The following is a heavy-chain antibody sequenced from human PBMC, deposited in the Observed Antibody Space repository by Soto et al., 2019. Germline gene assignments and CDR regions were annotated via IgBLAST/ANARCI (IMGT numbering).Heavy chain of an antibody. D-gene: IGHD3-10*01. V-gene: IGHV3-33*01. CDR3: ARDLYTMVRGVIDAFDI. CDR2: IWYDGSNK. Sequence: VQLVESGGGVVQPGRSLRLSCAASGFTFSSYGMHWVRQAPGKGLEWVAVIWYDGSNKYYADSVKGRFTISRDNSKNTLYLQMNSLRAEDTAVYYCARDLYTMVRGVIDAFDIWGQGTMVTVSS. CDR1: GFTFSSYG. J-gene: IGHJ3*02.